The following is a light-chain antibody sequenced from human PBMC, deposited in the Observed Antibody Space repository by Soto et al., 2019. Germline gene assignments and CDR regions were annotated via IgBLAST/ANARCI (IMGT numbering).Light chain of an antibody. CDR1: SSDVGNYNL. J-gene: IGLJ2*01. CDR2: EDN. Sequence: QSALTQPASVSGSPGQSITISCTGTSSDVGNYNLVSWYQQHPGKAPKLLIYEDNKRPSGVSNRFSGSKSGNTASLTISGLQAEDEADYYCCSYAGSGTYFFGGGTKLTVL. V-gene: IGLV2-23*01. CDR3: CSYAGSGTYF.